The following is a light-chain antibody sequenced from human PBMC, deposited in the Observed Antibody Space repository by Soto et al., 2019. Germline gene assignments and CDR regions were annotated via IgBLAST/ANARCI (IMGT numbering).Light chain of an antibody. Sequence: QSALTQPASVSGSPGESITISCTGTSSDVGGYNSVSWYQHHPGKAPKLILYDVGERPSGVSYRFSGSKSGNTASLTISGLQVADEADDFCSSFTSRMTNVFGSGTKLTVL. CDR2: DVG. CDR1: SSDVGGYNS. J-gene: IGLJ1*01. CDR3: SSFTSRMTNV. V-gene: IGLV2-14*03.